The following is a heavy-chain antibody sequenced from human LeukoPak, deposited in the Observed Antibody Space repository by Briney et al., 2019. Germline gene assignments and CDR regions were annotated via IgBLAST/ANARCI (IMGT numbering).Heavy chain of an antibody. CDR2: ISGSGGST. J-gene: IGHJ6*03. Sequence: GGSLRLSCRGSGFTFGYYALSWVRQAPGKGLEWVSGISGSGGSTYYADSVKGRFTISRDNSNNTLYLQMNSLRAEDTAVYYCVKVYYYMDVWGKGTTVTVS. V-gene: IGHV3-23*01. CDR1: GFTFGYYA. CDR3: VKVYYYMDV.